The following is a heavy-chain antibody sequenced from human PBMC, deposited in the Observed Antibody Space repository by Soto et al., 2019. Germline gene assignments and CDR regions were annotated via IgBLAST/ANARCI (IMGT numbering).Heavy chain of an antibody. CDR1: GYTFTSYA. D-gene: IGHD6-6*01. V-gene: IGHV1-3*01. CDR3: ARAASSSAGLNWFDP. CDR2: INAGNGNT. J-gene: IGHJ5*02. Sequence: QVQLVQSGAEVKKPGASVKVSCKASGYTFTSYAMHWVRQAPGQRLEWMGWINAGNGNTKYSQKFQGRVTITRDTSASTAYMELSSLRSEDTAVYYCARAASSSAGLNWFDPWGQGTLVTVSS.